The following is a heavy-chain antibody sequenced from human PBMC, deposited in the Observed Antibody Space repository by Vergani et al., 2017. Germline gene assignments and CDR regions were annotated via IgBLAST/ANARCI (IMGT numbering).Heavy chain of an antibody. CDR3: ARSHGSGSYYNPADWFDP. V-gene: IGHV1-69*01. J-gene: IGHJ5*02. CDR1: GGTFSSYA. D-gene: IGHD3-10*01. CDR2: VIPIFGNA. Sequence: QVQLVQSGAEVKKPGSSVKVSCKASGGTFSSYAISWVRPAPGQGLEGMGGVIPIFGNAKYAQKFQGRVTITAGESTSTAYMELSSLRSEDTAVYYCARSHGSGSYYNPADWFDPWGQGTLVTVSS.